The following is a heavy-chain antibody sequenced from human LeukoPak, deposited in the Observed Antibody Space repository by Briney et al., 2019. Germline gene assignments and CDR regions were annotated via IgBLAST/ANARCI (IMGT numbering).Heavy chain of an antibody. CDR1: GGTFSSYA. CDR2: IIPIFGTA. CDR3: ARVAPGGDYFDY. V-gene: IGHV1-69*01. J-gene: IGHJ4*02. Sequence: SVKVSCKASGGTFSSYAISWVRQAPGQGLEWMGGIIPIFGTANYAQKFQGRVTITADESTSTAYMELSSLRSEDTAVYYCARVAPGGDYFDYWGQGTLVTVSS. D-gene: IGHD2-21*01.